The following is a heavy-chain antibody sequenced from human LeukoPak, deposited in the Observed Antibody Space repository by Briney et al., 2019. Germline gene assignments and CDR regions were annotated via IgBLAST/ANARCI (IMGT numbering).Heavy chain of an antibody. J-gene: IGHJ4*02. CDR2: ISSSSSNTI. D-gene: IGHD1-1*01. CDR1: GFTFSSYS. Sequence: GGSLRLSCAASGFTFSSYSMNWVRQAPGMGLEWVSYISSSSSNTIYYADSVKGRFTISRDNAKNSLYLQMNSLRAEDTAVYYCARGRLNGYFDYWGQGTLVTVSS. CDR3: ARGRLNGYFDY. V-gene: IGHV3-48*01.